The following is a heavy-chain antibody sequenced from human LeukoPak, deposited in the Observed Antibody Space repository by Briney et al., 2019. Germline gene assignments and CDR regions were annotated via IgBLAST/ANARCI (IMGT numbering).Heavy chain of an antibody. V-gene: IGHV1-18*01. D-gene: IGHD3-3*01. Sequence: GASVKVSCKASGYTFTSYGISWVRQAPGQGLEWMGWISAYNGSTNYAPKLQGRVTMTTDTYTSTAYMELSRLRSDDTAVYYCARDQRSFSPHTIFGVATGSPYYYYYMDVWGKGTTVTVSS. CDR3: ARDQRSFSPHTIFGVATGSPYYYYYMDV. J-gene: IGHJ6*03. CDR1: GYTFTSYG. CDR2: ISAYNGST.